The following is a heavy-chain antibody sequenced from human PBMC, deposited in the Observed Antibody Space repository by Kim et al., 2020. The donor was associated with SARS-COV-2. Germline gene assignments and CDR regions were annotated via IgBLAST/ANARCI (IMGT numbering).Heavy chain of an antibody. D-gene: IGHD2-15*01. CDR2: INHSGST. J-gene: IGHJ4*02. V-gene: IGHV4-34*01. CDR1: GGSFSGYY. Sequence: SETLSLTCAVYGGSFSGYYWSWIRQPPGKGLEWIGEINHSGSTNYNPSLKSRVTISVDTSKNQFSLKLSSVTAADTAVYYCARGLHPQDIVVVVAATPELYFDYWGQGTLVTVSS. CDR3: ARGLHPQDIVVVVAATPELYFDY.